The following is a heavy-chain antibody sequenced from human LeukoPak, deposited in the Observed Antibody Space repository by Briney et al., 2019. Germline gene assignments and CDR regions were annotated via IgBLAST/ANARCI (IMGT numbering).Heavy chain of an antibody. CDR1: GYSISSGYY. D-gene: IGHD5-12*01. CDR3: ARMARGYSGYDYYYYYYMDV. J-gene: IGHJ6*03. CDR2: IYTSGST. Sequence: PSETLSLTCTVSGYSISSGYYWSWIRQPAGKGLEWIGRIYTSGSTNYNPSLKSRVTMSVDTSKNQFSLKLSSVTAADTAVYYCARMARGYSGYDYYYYYYMDVWGKGTTVTISS. V-gene: IGHV4-4*07.